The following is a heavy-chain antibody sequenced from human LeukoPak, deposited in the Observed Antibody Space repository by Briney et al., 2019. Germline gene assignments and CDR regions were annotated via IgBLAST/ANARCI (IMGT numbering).Heavy chain of an antibody. V-gene: IGHV4-39*07. Sequence: SETLSLTCTVSGGSISSSSYYWGWIRQPPGKGLEWIGTIYYSGSTYYNPSLKSRVTISVDTSKNQFSLKLSSVTAADTAVYYCAREGRGYCSSTSCYYYYYYYMDVWGKGTTVTVSS. D-gene: IGHD2-2*01. CDR3: AREGRGYCSSTSCYYYYYYYMDV. J-gene: IGHJ6*03. CDR2: IYYSGST. CDR1: GGSISSSSYY.